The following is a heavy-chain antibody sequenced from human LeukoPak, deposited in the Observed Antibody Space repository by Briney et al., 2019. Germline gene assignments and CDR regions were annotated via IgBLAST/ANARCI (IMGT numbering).Heavy chain of an antibody. CDR2: IPNSGGRT. Sequence: GGSLRLSCAASAFPLRSYAMSWVRQAPGKGLEWVSTIPNSGGRTFYADSVKGRFTISRDNSKNTLYLQMNSLRAEDTAVYFCAKCYSSSFYFDYWGQGTLVTVSS. J-gene: IGHJ4*02. V-gene: IGHV3-23*01. D-gene: IGHD6-6*01. CDR3: AKCYSSSFYFDY. CDR1: AFPLRSYA.